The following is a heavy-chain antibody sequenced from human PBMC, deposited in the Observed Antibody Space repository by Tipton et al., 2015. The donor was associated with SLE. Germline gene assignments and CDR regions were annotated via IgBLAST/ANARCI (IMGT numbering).Heavy chain of an antibody. CDR3: ARSLTYYYDSSGLLGY. CDR1: GFTFSSYW. V-gene: IGHV3-23*01. D-gene: IGHD3-22*01. CDR2: ISGSGGST. J-gene: IGHJ4*02. Sequence: SLRLSCAASGFTFSSYWMSWVRQAPGKGLEWVSGISGSGGSTYYADSVKGRFTISRDNAKNSLYLQMNSLRAEDTAVYYCARSLTYYYDSSGLLGYWGQGTLVTVSS.